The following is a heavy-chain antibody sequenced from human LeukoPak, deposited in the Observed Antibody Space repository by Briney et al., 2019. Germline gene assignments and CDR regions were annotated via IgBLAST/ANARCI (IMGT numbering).Heavy chain of an antibody. CDR2: INPNSGGT. J-gene: IGHJ4*02. D-gene: IGHD2/OR15-2a*01. Sequence: ASVRLSCKSSGYTFTDYYIHWVRQAPGQGLEWMGWINPNSGGTKDAQNFQGRVTMTRDTSISTSYLELSSLRSDDTAVYFCARTYYEFDSHDYWGQGTLVSVSS. CDR1: GYTFTDYY. CDR3: ARTYYEFDSHDY. V-gene: IGHV1-2*02.